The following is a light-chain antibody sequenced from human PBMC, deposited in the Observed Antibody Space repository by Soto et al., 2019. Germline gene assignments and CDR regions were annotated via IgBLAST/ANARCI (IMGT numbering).Light chain of an antibody. CDR1: QSVRSTY. V-gene: IGKV3-20*01. CDR2: GAS. Sequence: EIVLTQSPGTLSLSPGERATLSCRASQSVRSTYLAWYQQKPGQAPRVLIYGASSGATGIPDRFSGSGSGTDFTLTISRLEPEDFAVYYCQQYSSSPWTFGQGTKVEIK. J-gene: IGKJ1*01. CDR3: QQYSSSPWT.